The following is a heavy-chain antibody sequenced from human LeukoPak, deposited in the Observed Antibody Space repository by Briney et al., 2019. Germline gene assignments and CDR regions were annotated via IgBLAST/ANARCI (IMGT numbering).Heavy chain of an antibody. V-gene: IGHV4-59*08. J-gene: IGHJ4*02. CDR3: ARVDSSSWYMD. CDR2: FHYSGST. CDR1: GGSISGYY. D-gene: IGHD6-13*01. Sequence: KPSETLSLTCTVSGGSISGYYWSWIRQPPGKGLEWIGYFHYSGSTNYNPSLKSRVTITLDTSKNQFSLKLSSVTAADTAVYYCARVDSSSWYMDWGQGTLVTVSS.